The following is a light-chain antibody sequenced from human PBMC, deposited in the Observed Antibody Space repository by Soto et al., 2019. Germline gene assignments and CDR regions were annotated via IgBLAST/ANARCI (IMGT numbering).Light chain of an antibody. J-gene: IGKJ4*01. V-gene: IGKV1-9*01. Sequence: DIQLTQSPSFLSASVGDRVTITYRASQDISSHLAWYQQKPGKAPKLLIYAASTLQSGVPSGFGGSGSGTEFTLTITSLLPEDVATYYCQQVKTYPLTFGGGTKVEIK. CDR1: QDISSH. CDR3: QQVKTYPLT. CDR2: AAS.